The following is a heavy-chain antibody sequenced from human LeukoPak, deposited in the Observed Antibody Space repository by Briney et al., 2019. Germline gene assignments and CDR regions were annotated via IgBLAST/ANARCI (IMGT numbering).Heavy chain of an antibody. V-gene: IGHV1-46*01. CDR3: AREGSRGHGSGYSWFDP. CDR1: GYTFTSYY. Sequence: VSVKVSCKASGYTFTSYYMHWVRQAPGQGLEWMGIIDPSGGSTDYAQNFQGRVTMTRDTSTSTVHMELISLRSEDTAVYYCAREGSRGHGSGYSWFDPWGQGTLVTVSS. D-gene: IGHD3-22*01. CDR2: IDPSGGST. J-gene: IGHJ5*02.